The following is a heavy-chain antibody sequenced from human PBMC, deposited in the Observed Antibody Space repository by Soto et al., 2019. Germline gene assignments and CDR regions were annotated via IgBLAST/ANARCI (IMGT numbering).Heavy chain of an antibody. CDR1: GGTFSSYA. J-gene: IGHJ4*02. Sequence: QVQLVQSGAEVKKPGFSVKVSCKASGGTFSSYAISWVRQAPGQELEWMGGIIPIFGTANYAQKFQGRVTITADESTSTAYMELSSLRSEDTAVYYCARAGGGERWFGELLADYWGQGTLVTVSS. CDR2: IIPIFGTA. V-gene: IGHV1-69*01. D-gene: IGHD3-10*01. CDR3: ARAGGGERWFGELLADY.